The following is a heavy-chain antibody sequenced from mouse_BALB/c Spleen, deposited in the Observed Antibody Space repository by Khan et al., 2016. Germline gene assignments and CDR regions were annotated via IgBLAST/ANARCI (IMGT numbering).Heavy chain of an antibody. CDR2: IWAGGST. V-gene: IGHV2-9*02. CDR1: GFSLTSYG. CDR3: ARLEDI. Sequence: QVQLKESGPGLVAPSQSLSITCTVSGFSLTSYGVHWVRQPPGKGLEWLGVIWAGGSTNYNSALMSRPSTSKDHTNSQVFLKINSLQTDDTAMYYCARLEDIWGQGTTLTVSS. J-gene: IGHJ2*01. D-gene: IGHD1-3*01.